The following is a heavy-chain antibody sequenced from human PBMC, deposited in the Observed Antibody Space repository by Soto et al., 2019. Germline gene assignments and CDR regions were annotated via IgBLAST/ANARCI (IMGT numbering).Heavy chain of an antibody. CDR3: AREDCADHDESRDV. CDR2: IYYSGST. V-gene: IGHV4-59*01. J-gene: IGHJ6*02. CDR1: GGSISRYY. D-gene: IGHD2-21*01. Sequence: SENLSLTCTVSGGSISRYYWSWIRQPPGKGLEWIGYIYYSGSTKYNPSLKSRVTISVDTSKNQFSLKLSSVTAADTAVYYCAREDCADHDESRDVWSPGTSV.